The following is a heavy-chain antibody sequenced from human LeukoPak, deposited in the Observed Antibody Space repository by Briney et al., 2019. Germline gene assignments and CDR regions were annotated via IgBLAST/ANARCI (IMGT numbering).Heavy chain of an antibody. J-gene: IGHJ6*03. V-gene: IGHV3-64*01. D-gene: IGHD6-19*01. Sequence: GGSLRLSCAASGFTFSSYAMRWVRQAPGKGLEYVSAISSNGGSTYYANSVKGRFTISRDNSKNTLYLQMGSLRAEDMAVYYCARTGYSSGWFPNFYYYCYMDVWGKGTTVTVSS. CDR1: GFTFSSYA. CDR3: ARTGYSSGWFPNFYYYCYMDV. CDR2: ISSNGGST.